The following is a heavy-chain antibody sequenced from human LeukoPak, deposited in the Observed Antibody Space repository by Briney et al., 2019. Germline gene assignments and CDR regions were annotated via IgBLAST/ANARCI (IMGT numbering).Heavy chain of an antibody. D-gene: IGHD2-2*01. V-gene: IGHV3-21*01. Sequence: TGGALRLSCTASGFTFSSYSMNWVRQVPWKGLEWVSSISSSSSYIYYADSVKGRFTISRDNAKNSLYLQMNSLRAEDTAVYYCARPRLGYCSSTSCYGYFEHWGQGTLVTVSS. J-gene: IGHJ1*01. CDR3: ARPRLGYCSSTSCYGYFEH. CDR1: GFTFSSYS. CDR2: ISSSSSYI.